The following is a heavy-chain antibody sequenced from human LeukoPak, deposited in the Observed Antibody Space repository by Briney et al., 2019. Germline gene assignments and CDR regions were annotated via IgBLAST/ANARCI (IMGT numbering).Heavy chain of an antibody. CDR3: AKDDGDYCSSTSCYGPFDS. Sequence: GGSLRLSCAASGFTFNNYGMHWVRQTPGKGLEWVSFIWYDGSDKYYADSVKGRFTISRDNSKNTLYLQMNSLRAEDTALYYCAKDDGDYCSSTSCYGPFDSWGQGTLVTVSS. CDR2: IWYDGSDK. CDR1: GFTFNNYG. D-gene: IGHD2-2*01. J-gene: IGHJ4*02. V-gene: IGHV3-30*02.